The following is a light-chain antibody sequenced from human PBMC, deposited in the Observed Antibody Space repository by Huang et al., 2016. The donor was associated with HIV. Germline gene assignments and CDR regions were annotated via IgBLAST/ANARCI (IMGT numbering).Light chain of an antibody. Sequence: ETMMTQSPAILSVSPGERATLSCRASQSVKSNIAWYQQERCQPPRLLIYAASTRANGVPPRFSGTGSETEFALNISDLQSEDFALYYCQHYNNWPPRYTFGQGTRLDIK. V-gene: IGKV3-15*01. CDR1: QSVKSN. CDR2: AAS. J-gene: IGKJ2*01. CDR3: QHYNNWPPRYT.